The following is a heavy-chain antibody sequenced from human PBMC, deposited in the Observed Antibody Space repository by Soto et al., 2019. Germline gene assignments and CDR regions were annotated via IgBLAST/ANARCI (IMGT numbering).Heavy chain of an antibody. CDR1: GYTFTGYY. D-gene: IGHD1-26*01. Sequence: ASVKVSCKASGYTFTGYYMHWVRQAPGQGLEWMGWINPNSAGTNYAQKFQGWVTMTRDTSISTAYMELSRLRSDDTAVYYCATYSGSNSHPHYYHYGMAVWGQGTTVTVSS. V-gene: IGHV1-2*04. CDR3: ATYSGSNSHPHYYHYGMAV. CDR2: INPNSAGT. J-gene: IGHJ6*02.